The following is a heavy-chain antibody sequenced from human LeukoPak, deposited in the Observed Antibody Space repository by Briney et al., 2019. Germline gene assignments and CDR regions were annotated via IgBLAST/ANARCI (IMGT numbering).Heavy chain of an antibody. CDR2: IIPIFGTA. J-gene: IGHJ4*02. CDR1: GGTFCSYA. Sequence: SVKVSCKASGGTFCSYAISWVRQAPGQGLEWMGGIIPIFGTANYAQKFQGRVTITADKSTSTAYMELSSLRSEDTAVYYCARDRYSSSWYIPDYWGQGTLVTVSS. D-gene: IGHD6-13*01. CDR3: ARDRYSSSWYIPDY. V-gene: IGHV1-69*06.